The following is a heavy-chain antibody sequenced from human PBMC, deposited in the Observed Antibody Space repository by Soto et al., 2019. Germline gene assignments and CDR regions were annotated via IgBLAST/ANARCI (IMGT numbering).Heavy chain of an antibody. V-gene: IGHV3-21*01. CDR3: AREYPACHLAYGFSV. Sequence: PRGSLRLSCAGSRYTLSTYTINWVRQAPGKGLEWVSSISSRSDIYYADSVKGRFTISRDNAKNSVSLQMNSLRAEDTAVYYCAREYPACHLAYGFSVSGQGTSDLVSS. CDR1: RYTLSTYT. D-gene: IGHD4-17*01. CDR2: ISSRSDI. J-gene: IGHJ6*02.